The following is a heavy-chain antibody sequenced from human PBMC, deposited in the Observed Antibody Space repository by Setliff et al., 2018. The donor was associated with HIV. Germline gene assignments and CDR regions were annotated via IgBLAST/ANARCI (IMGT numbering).Heavy chain of an antibody. J-gene: IGHJ5*02. D-gene: IGHD1-7*01. CDR2: SPYT. CDR3: VRDRDWNWGGWFDP. V-gene: IGHV4-4*07. Sequence: SETLSLTCNVSGGSISGYYWSWIRQPAGKGLEWIGRSPYTTYNPSLKSRVTMSLDTSRNQITLTLKSVTAADTAVYYCVRDRDWNWGGWFDPWGQGALVTVSS. CDR1: GGSISGYY.